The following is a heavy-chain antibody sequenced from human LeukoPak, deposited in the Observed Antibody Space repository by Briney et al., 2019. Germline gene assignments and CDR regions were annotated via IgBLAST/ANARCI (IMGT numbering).Heavy chain of an antibody. V-gene: IGHV3-66*01. D-gene: IGHD6-19*01. CDR2: IHPGGTI. CDR3: AMYSSAWYAVY. CDR1: GFTVSSKD. Sequence: PGGSLRLSCAASGFTVSSKDMGWVRQAPGKGLEWVSVIHPGGTIYYADSVKGTFTISRDNSKNTLYLEMNTLRVEDTAVYYCAMYSSAWYAVYWGQGTLVTVSS. J-gene: IGHJ4*02.